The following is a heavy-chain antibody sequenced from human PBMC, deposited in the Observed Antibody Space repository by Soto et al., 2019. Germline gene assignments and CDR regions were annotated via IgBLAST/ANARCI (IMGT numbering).Heavy chain of an antibody. J-gene: IGHJ6*03. Sequence: SETLSLTCTVSGGSISSYYWSWIRQPPGKGLEWIGYIYYSGSTNYNPSLKSRVTISVDTSKNQFSLKLSSVTAVDTAVYYCARDRGCSSTSCSQYYYYMDVWGKGTTVTVSS. CDR2: IYYSGST. V-gene: IGHV4-59*01. CDR1: GGSISSYY. CDR3: ARDRGCSSTSCSQYYYYMDV. D-gene: IGHD2-2*01.